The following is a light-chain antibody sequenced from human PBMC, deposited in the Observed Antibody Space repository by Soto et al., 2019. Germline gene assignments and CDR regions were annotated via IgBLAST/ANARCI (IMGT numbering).Light chain of an antibody. CDR3: QQYGNSLYT. Sequence: EIVLTQSPGTLSLSPGERATLSCRASQSVNSNYLAWYQQKPGQAPRLLFYGASYRATGIPDRFSGSGSGTDFTLTIIRLEPEDFAVYYCQQYGNSLYTFGQGTKVEIK. CDR2: GAS. CDR1: QSVNSNY. J-gene: IGKJ2*01. V-gene: IGKV3-20*01.